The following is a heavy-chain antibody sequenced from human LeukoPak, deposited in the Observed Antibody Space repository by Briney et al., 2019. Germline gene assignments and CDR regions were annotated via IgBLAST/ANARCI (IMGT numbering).Heavy chain of an antibody. J-gene: IGHJ4*02. D-gene: IGHD5-18*01. CDR1: GGSISSYY. V-gene: IGHV4-59*01. CDR3: ARGGYSYGY. CDR2: IYYSGST. Sequence: SETLSLTCTVSGGSISSYYWSWIRQPPGRGLEWIGYIYYSGSTNYNPSLKSRVTITVDTSKNQFSLKLSSVTAADTAVYYCARGGYSYGYWGQGTLVTVSS.